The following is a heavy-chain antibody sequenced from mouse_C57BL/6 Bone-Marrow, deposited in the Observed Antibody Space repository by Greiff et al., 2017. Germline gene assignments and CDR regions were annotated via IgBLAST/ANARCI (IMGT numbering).Heavy chain of an antibody. CDR3: ARLGSGYYFDY. Sequence: EVKLQESGPGMVKPSQSLSLTCTVTGYSITSGYDWHWIRHFPGNKLEWMGYISYSGSTNYNPSLKSRISITHDTSKNHFFLKLNSVTTEDTATYYCARLGSGYYFDYWGQGTTLTVSS. CDR2: ISYSGST. CDR1: GYSITSGYD. V-gene: IGHV3-1*01. J-gene: IGHJ2*01. D-gene: IGHD3-1*01.